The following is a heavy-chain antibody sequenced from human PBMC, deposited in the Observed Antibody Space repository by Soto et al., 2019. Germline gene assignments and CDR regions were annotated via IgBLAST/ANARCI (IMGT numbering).Heavy chain of an antibody. CDR2: MFYGVST. D-gene: IGHD3-3*02. J-gene: IGHJ4*02. V-gene: IGHV4-39*01. CDR3: ARLPSRHLVDY. CDR1: GSSINSSGYY. Sequence: QLQVQESGPGLVKPSETLSLTCTVSGSSINSSGYYWGWIRQPPGKGLEWIGSMFYGVSTYYNPSHKSRVTVSVDTSKNQVALNLRSVTAADTAVYYCARLPSRHLVDYWGQGTLVTVSS.